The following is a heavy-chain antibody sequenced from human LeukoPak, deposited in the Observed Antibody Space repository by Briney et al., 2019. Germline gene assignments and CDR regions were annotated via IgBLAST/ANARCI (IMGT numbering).Heavy chain of an antibody. Sequence: PGGSLRLSCAASGFTFSDYTMNWVRQAPGKGLEWVSSISISSSYIYYAASVKGRFTISRDNAKNSLYLQMNSLRADDTAVYYCAREPRIAAAGTDYWGPGTLVTVSS. D-gene: IGHD6-13*01. J-gene: IGHJ4*02. CDR1: GFTFSDYT. V-gene: IGHV3-21*01. CDR3: AREPRIAAAGTDY. CDR2: ISISSSYI.